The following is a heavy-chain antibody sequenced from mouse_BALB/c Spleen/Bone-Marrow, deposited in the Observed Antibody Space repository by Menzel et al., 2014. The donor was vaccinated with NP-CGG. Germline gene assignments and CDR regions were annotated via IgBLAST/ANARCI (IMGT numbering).Heavy chain of an antibody. Sequence: EVKVVESGGGLVKPGGSLKLSCAASGFTFSSYTMSWVRQTPEKRLEWVASISSGGSYTYYPDSVKGRFTISRDNAKNTLYLQMSSLNSEDTAVYYCTREEDYASLFDYWGQGTALTVSS. CDR3: TREEDYASLFDY. CDR1: GFTFSSYT. D-gene: IGHD2-4*01. J-gene: IGHJ2*01. V-gene: IGHV5-6-4*01. CDR2: ISSGGSYT.